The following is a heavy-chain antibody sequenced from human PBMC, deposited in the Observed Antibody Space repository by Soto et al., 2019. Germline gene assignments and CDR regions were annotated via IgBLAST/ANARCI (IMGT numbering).Heavy chain of an antibody. Sequence: SETLSLTCTVSGGSISSSSYYWGWIRQPPGKGLEWIGSIYYSGSTYYNPSLKSRVTISVDTSKNQFSLKLSSVTAADTAVYYCARLFGRSWHFDYWGQGTLVTVSS. D-gene: IGHD3-10*01. J-gene: IGHJ4*02. CDR3: ARLFGRSWHFDY. CDR1: GGSISSSSYY. CDR2: IYYSGST. V-gene: IGHV4-39*01.